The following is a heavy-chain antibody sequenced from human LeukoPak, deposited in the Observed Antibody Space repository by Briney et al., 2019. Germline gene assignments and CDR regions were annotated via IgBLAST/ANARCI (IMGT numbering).Heavy chain of an antibody. CDR1: GGTFSSYA. CDR2: IIPIFGTA. Sequence: ASVKVSCKASGGTFSSYAISWVRQAPGQGLEWMGVIIPIFGTANYAQKFQGRVTMTRDTSTSTVYMELSSLRSEDTAVYYCARGGVLMVYASYYFDYWGQGTLVTVSS. V-gene: IGHV1-69*05. J-gene: IGHJ4*02. D-gene: IGHD2-8*01. CDR3: ARGGVLMVYASYYFDY.